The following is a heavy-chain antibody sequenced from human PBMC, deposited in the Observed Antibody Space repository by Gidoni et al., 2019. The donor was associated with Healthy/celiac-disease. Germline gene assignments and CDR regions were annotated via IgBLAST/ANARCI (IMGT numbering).Heavy chain of an antibody. V-gene: IGHV1-69*01. CDR1: GGTFSSHA. Sequence: QVQLVQSGAEVKKPGSSVKVSCKASGGTFSSHAISWVRQAPGQGLEWMGGIIPIVGTANDAQKFQGRVTITADESTSTAYMELSSLRSEDTAVYYCARLPSVAVADHYYYYGMDVWGQGTTVTVSS. CDR3: ARLPSVAVADHYYYYGMDV. CDR2: IIPIVGTA. J-gene: IGHJ6*02. D-gene: IGHD6-19*01.